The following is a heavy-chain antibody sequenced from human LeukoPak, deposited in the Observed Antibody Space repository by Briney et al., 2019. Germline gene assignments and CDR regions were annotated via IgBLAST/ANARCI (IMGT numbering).Heavy chain of an antibody. J-gene: IGHJ4*02. V-gene: IGHV3-7*01. CDR3: ARDDSDSSGYYYPD. CDR1: GFTFSSYW. D-gene: IGHD3-22*01. Sequence: GGSLRLSCAASGFTFSSYWMSWVRQAPGKGLDWVANIKQDGREKYYVDSVKGRFTISRDNAKNSLYLQMNSLRAEDTAVYYCARDDSDSSGYYYPDWGQGTLVTVSS. CDR2: IKQDGREK.